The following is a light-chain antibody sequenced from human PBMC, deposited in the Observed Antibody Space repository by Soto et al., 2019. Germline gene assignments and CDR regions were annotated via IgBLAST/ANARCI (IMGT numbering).Light chain of an antibody. V-gene: IGKV3-15*01. Sequence: EIMWTQSPATLSVSPGEIATRYFGASQGVKSSLAWYQQKPGQAPRLLIYGASTRATGIPARFSGSGSGTEFTLTISSLQYEDSAVYYCQHYNHWLWTFGQGTKVDIK. CDR3: QHYNHWLWT. CDR2: GAS. J-gene: IGKJ1*01. CDR1: QGVKSS.